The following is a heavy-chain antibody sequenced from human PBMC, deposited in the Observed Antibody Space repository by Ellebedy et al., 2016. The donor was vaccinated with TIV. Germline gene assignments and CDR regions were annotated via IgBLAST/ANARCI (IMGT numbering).Heavy chain of an antibody. CDR1: GFTFSNFA. J-gene: IGHJ4*02. D-gene: IGHD3-22*01. V-gene: IGHV3-23*01. CDR3: VRLGYYCMDF. CDR2: ISGGGDNT. Sequence: GESLKISCAASGFTFSNFAMTWVRQAPGKGLEWVSTISGGGDNTYYADSVKGRFTISRDNSKNTLYLQMNSLRVEDTAVYYCVRLGYYCMDFWGQGTLVTVSS.